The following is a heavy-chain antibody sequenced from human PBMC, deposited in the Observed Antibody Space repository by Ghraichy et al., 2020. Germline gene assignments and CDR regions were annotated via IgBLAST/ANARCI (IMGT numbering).Heavy chain of an antibody. V-gene: IGHV4-31*03. CDR1: GVSMSTSAYY. CDR3: ARARHRGPRYEY. D-gene: IGHD3-10*01. J-gene: IGHJ4*02. CDR2: IYYSGSA. Sequence: SETLSLTCTVSGVSMSTSAYYWTWIRQYPGKGLEWVGYIYYSGSASYNPSLQSRISMSLDTSQNKFSLRLHSLTAADAGVYFCARARHRGPRYEYWGQGTLVAVSS.